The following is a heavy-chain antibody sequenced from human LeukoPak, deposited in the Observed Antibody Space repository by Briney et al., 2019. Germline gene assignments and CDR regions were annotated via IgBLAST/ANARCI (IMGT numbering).Heavy chain of an antibody. CDR2: IYSGGNT. CDR1: GFTLSTYG. CDR3: ARRAGEYSHPYDY. D-gene: IGHD4-17*01. Sequence: PGGSLRLSCTASGFTLSTYGMHWVRQAPGKGLEWVSFIYSGGNTHYSDSVKGRFTISRDNSKNTLYLQMNSLRAEDTAVYYCARRAGEYSHPYDYWGQGTLVTVSS. V-gene: IGHV3-53*01. J-gene: IGHJ4*02.